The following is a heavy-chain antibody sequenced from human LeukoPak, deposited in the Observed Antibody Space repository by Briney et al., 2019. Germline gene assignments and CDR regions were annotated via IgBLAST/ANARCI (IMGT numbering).Heavy chain of an antibody. J-gene: IGHJ4*02. D-gene: IGHD6-13*01. CDR3: AKEPPGIAAAGPLDY. CDR1: GFTFSSYG. V-gene: IGHV3-23*01. CDR2: MSGSGGST. Sequence: SGGSLRLSCAVSGFTFSSYGMSWVRQAPGKGLEWVSDMSGSGGSTYYADSVKGRFTISRDNSKNTLYLQMNSLRAEDTAVYYCAKEPPGIAAAGPLDYWGQGTLVTVSS.